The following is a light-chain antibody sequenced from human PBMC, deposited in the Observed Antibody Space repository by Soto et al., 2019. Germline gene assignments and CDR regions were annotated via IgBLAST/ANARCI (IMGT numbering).Light chain of an antibody. CDR3: QQYNSYST. V-gene: IGKV3-20*01. J-gene: IGKJ1*01. CDR1: QSVSSTL. CDR2: GVS. Sequence: EIVLTQSPVALSLSPGERATLSCRASQSVSSTLLTWYQQKPGQAPRLLIYGVSSRATGIPDRFSGSGSGTDFTLTISSLQPEDFASYYCQQYNSYSTFGQGTKVEIK.